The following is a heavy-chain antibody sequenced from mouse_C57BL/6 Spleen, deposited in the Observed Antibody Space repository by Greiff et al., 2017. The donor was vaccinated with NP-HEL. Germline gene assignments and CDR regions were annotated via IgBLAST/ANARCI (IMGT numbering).Heavy chain of an antibody. V-gene: IGHV14-4*01. CDR3: THSNLLAMDY. J-gene: IGHJ4*01. D-gene: IGHD2-5*01. CDR2: IDPENGDT. Sequence: EVQLQQSGAELVRPGASVKLSCTASGFNIKDDYMHWVKQRPEQGLEWIGWIDPENGDTEYASKFQGKATITADTSSNTAYLQLSSLTSEDTAVYYCTHSNLLAMDYWGQGTSVTVSS. CDR1: GFNIKDDY.